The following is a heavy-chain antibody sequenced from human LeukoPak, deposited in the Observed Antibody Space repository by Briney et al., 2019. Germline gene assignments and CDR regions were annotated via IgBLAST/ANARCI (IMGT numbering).Heavy chain of an antibody. CDR1: GITFNNYW. D-gene: IGHD6-13*01. V-gene: IGHV3-74*01. Sequence: GGSLRLSCEASGITFNNYWLHWVRQAPGKGLVWVSRVDTDGSGTIYADSVKGRFTVSRDNAENSLYLQMNSLGAEDTAVYYCATDRDSSRQKRFDYWGQGTLVTVSS. J-gene: IGHJ4*02. CDR3: ATDRDSSRQKRFDY. CDR2: VDTDGSGT.